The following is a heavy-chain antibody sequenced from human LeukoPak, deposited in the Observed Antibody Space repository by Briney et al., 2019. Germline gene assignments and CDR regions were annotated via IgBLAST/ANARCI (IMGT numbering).Heavy chain of an antibody. CDR1: GFTFSSYR. CDR3: ARCSGGSAYDSDDY. CDR2: ISSSSRYI. D-gene: IGHD2-15*01. J-gene: IGHJ4*02. V-gene: IGHV3-21*01. Sequence: GGSLRLSCAASGFTFSSYRINWVRQAPGKGLEWVSSISSSSRYIYYADSVKGRFTISRDNAKNSLYLQMNSLRAEDTAVYYCARCSGGSAYDSDDYWGQGTMATVSS.